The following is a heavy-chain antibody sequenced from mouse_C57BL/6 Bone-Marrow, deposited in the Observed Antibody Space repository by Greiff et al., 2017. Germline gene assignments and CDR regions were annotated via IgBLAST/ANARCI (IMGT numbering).Heavy chain of an antibody. CDR3: VFYYYGSSYWYFDV. J-gene: IGHJ1*03. V-gene: IGHV14-1*01. Sequence: VQLQQSGAELVRPGASVKLSCTASGFNIKDYYMHWVKQRPEQGLEWIGRIDPEDGDTEYAQKFQGKATMTADTSSNTAYLQLRSLTSEDTAVYYCVFYYYGSSYWYFDVWGTGTTVTVSS. D-gene: IGHD1-1*01. CDR1: GFNIKDYY. CDR2: IDPEDGDT.